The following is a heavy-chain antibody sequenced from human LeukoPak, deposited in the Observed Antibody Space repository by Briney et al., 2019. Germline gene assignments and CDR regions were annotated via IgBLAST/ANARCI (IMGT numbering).Heavy chain of an antibody. CDR3: AIRYCSSTSCHDAFDI. CDR1: GYTFTGYY. V-gene: IGHV1-2*02. CDR2: INPNSGGT. D-gene: IGHD2-2*01. J-gene: IGHJ3*02. Sequence: ASVKVSCKASGYTFTGYYMHWVRQAPGQGLEWMGWINPNSGGTNYAQKFQGRVTMTRDTSISTAYMELSRLRSDDTAVYYCAIRYCSSTSCHDAFDIWDQGTMVTVSS.